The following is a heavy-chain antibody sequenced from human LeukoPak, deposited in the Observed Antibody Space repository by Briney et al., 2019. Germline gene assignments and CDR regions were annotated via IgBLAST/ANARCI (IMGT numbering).Heavy chain of an antibody. D-gene: IGHD1-1*01. CDR3: ARVGATGTTSPFDY. Sequence: AASVKVSCKASGYTFTGYYMHWVRQAPGQGLEWMGWINPNSGGTNYAQKFQGRVTMTRDMSISTAYMELSRLRSDDTAVYYCARVGATGTTSPFDYWGQGTLVTVSS. J-gene: IGHJ4*02. CDR1: GYTFTGYY. CDR2: INPNSGGT. V-gene: IGHV1-2*02.